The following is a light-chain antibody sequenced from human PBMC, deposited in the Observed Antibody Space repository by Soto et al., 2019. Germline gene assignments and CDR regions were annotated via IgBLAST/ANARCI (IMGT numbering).Light chain of an antibody. CDR3: CSYAGNYTF. CDR2: DVT. CDR1: SNDVGGYDY. J-gene: IGLJ2*01. Sequence: QSVLTQPRSVSGSPGQSVTISCTGTSNDVGGYDYVSWYQQYPGKAPTYILYDVTKRPSGVPDRFSDSKSGNTASLTISGLQADDEADYYCCSYAGNYTFFGGGTKVTVL. V-gene: IGLV2-11*01.